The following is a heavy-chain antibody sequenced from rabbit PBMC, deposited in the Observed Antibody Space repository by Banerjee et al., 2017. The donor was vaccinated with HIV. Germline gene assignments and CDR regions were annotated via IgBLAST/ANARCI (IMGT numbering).Heavy chain of an antibody. J-gene: IGHJ4*01. Sequence: QEQLEESGGGLVKPEGSLTLTCTASGFSFSSGYWICWVRQAPGKGLEWIGCIYAGSSGSTYYASWAKGRFTISKTSSTTVTLQMTSLTAADTATYFCARSYAGNGGYGYANYFNLWGPGTLVTVS. CDR1: GFSFSSGYW. CDR3: ARSYAGNGGYGYANYFNL. CDR2: IYAGSSGST. D-gene: IGHD6-1*01. V-gene: IGHV1S45*01.